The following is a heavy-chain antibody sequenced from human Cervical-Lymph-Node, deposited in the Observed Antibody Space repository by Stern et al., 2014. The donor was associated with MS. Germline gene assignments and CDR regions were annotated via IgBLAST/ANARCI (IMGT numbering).Heavy chain of an antibody. D-gene: IGHD2-21*01. CDR3: AKEETYDLIDY. J-gene: IGHJ4*02. CDR1: GFTFSHYG. CDR2: ISYDGTNQ. V-gene: IGHV3-30*18. Sequence: VQLVESGGGVVQPGRSLRLSCAASGFTFSHYGMHWVRQAPGKVLEWVAAISYDGTNQYYAASVKGRFTISRDKSKNTLYLQMNSLRAEDTALYYCAKEETYDLIDYWGQGTLVTVSS.